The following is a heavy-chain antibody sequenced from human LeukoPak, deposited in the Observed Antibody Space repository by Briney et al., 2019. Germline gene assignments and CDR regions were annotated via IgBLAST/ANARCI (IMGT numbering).Heavy chain of an antibody. J-gene: IGHJ4*02. V-gene: IGHV4-39*01. Sequence: SETLSLTCTVSGGSISSSSYYWGWIRQPPGKGLEWIGSIYYSGSTYYNPSLKSRVTISVDTSKNQFSLKLSSVTAADTAVYYCARQKADSSSWFPTGYWGQGTLVTVSS. CDR2: IYYSGST. D-gene: IGHD6-13*01. CDR3: ARQKADSSSWFPTGY. CDR1: GGSISSSSYY.